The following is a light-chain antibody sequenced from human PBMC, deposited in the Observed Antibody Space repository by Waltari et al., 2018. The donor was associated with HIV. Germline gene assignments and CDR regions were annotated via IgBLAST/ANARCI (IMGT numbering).Light chain of an antibody. Sequence: DIQMTQSPSSLSASVGDRITISCRASQSISTHTNFYQQKLGKVPKVLIYGASTLQSGAPSRFSGSGSGTHFTLTISNLQPEDFATYYCQQSYSNPLTFGPGTKVDVK. J-gene: IGKJ3*01. V-gene: IGKV1-39*01. CDR3: QQSYSNPLT. CDR2: GAS. CDR1: QSISTH.